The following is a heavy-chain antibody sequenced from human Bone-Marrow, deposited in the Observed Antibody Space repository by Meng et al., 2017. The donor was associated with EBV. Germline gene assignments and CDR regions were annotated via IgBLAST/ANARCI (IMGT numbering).Heavy chain of an antibody. V-gene: IGHV1-69*01. CDR1: GGTVRSDA. Sequence: QVQVVQAGAAVTKPGSSVRCSCKTSGGTVRSDAVSWVRQAPGQGLEWLGGLIPKSDAPYYAQKFQDRVTITADESTSTHYMDVRGLRSEDTAVYYCASESGRGFTPDYWGQGTLVTVSS. CDR3: ASESGRGFTPDY. D-gene: IGHD3-10*01. J-gene: IGHJ4*02. CDR2: LIPKSDAP.